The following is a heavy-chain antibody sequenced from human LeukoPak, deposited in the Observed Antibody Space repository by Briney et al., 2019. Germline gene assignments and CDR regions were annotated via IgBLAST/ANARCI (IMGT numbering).Heavy chain of an antibody. CDR3: ARGDIVVVVAATWDY. J-gene: IGHJ4*02. CDR2: INAGNGNT. Sequence: ASVKVSCKASGYTFTSYAMHWVRQAPGQRFEWMGWINAGNGNTKYSQKFQGRVTITRDTSASTAYMELSSLRSEDTAVYYCARGDIVVVVAATWDYWGRGTLVTVSS. D-gene: IGHD2-15*01. CDR1: GYTFTSYA. V-gene: IGHV1-3*01.